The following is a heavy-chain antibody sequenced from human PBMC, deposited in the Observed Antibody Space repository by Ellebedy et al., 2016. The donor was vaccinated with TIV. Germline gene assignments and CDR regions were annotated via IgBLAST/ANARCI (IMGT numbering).Heavy chain of an antibody. D-gene: IGHD4-11*01. CDR2: IYSGGST. CDR3: ARDPVTTTDYDMDV. V-gene: IGHV3-53*01. Sequence: GESLKISCAASGFTVSSNYMSWVRQAPGKVLERVSVIYSGGSTYYADSVKGRFTISRDNSKNTLYLQMNILTAEDKAVYYCARDPVTTTDYDMDVWGQGTTVTVSS. CDR1: GFTVSSNY. J-gene: IGHJ6*02.